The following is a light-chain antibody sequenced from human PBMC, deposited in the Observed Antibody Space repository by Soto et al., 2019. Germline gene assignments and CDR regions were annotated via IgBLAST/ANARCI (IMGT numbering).Light chain of an antibody. V-gene: IGKV1-39*01. J-gene: IGKJ1*01. Sequence: DIQMTQSPSSLSASVGDRVTITCRASQHIRSYLNWYQQKPGKAPQLLIYATSSLQTGVPSRFSASGSGTDFSLVISDLQPEDSATEYCQQGYSSRWTSGRGTKVEI. CDR2: ATS. CDR1: QHIRSY. CDR3: QQGYSSRWT.